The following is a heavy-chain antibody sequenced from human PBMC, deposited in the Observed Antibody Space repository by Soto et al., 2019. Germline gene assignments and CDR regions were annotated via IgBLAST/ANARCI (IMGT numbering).Heavy chain of an antibody. CDR1: GFTFSSYS. D-gene: IGHD2-2*01. Sequence: GGSLRLSCAASGFTFSSYSMNWVRQAPGKGLEWVSSISSSSSYIYYADSVKGRFTISRDNAKNSLYLQMNSLRAEDTAVYYCARDHDKVVPAAQEFDPWGQGTLVTVSS. V-gene: IGHV3-21*01. CDR2: ISSSSSYI. CDR3: ARDHDKVVPAAQEFDP. J-gene: IGHJ5*02.